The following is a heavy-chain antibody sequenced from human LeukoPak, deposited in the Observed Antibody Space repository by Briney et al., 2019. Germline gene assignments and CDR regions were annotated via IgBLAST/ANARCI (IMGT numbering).Heavy chain of an antibody. CDR2: ISAYNGNT. CDR3: ARDCSSTSCYAGSAFDI. V-gene: IGHV1-18*01. D-gene: IGHD2-2*01. Sequence: ASVKVSCKTSGYTFTSYGISWVRQAPGQGLEWMGWISAYNGNTNYAQKLQGRVTMTTDTSTSTAYMELRSLRSVDTAVYYCARDCSSTSCYAGSAFDIWGQGTMVTVSS. CDR1: GYTFTSYG. J-gene: IGHJ3*02.